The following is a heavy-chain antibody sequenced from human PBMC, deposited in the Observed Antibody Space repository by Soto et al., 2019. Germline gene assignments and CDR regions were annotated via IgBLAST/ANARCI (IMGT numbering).Heavy chain of an antibody. CDR3: AGQRTAVVALAYFGA. D-gene: IGHD2-21*01. CDR2: IYYSGST. Sequence: SGTLSLTCTVTGDSISSRSYYWVWIRQPPGKGLEWIGSIYYSGSTYNNPSLRSRVSMSIDTSKDQFSLKLKSVTAAATALYFWAGQRTAVVALAYFGAWVQVSLV. V-gene: IGHV4-39*01. CDR1: GDSISSRSYY. J-gene: IGHJ4*03.